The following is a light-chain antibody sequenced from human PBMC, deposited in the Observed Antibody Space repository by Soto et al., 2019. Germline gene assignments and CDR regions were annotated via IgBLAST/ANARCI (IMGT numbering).Light chain of an antibody. J-gene: IGKJ5*01. CDR2: GTS. CDR1: LSVSGY. CDR3: QQRAN. Sequence: ENVLTQSPASLALSPGERATLSCRASLSVSGYLAWYQQRPNQAPRLLIHGTSNRVTGIPPRFSGEGSGTDFTLTISSLEPEDSAVYYCQQRANVGQGTRLEIK. V-gene: IGKV3-11*01.